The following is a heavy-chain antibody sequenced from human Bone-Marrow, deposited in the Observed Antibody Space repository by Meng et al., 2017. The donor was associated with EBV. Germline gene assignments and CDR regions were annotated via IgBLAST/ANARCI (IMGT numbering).Heavy chain of an antibody. V-gene: IGHV3-23*01. J-gene: IGHJ4*02. CDR2: IKGGGES. CDR1: GFTFSTFA. D-gene: IGHD1-26*01. CDR3: AKDLGVGATLRYYFDY. Sequence: EVQLLESGGGWGQPGGSLRLSCAASGFTFSTFAMSWVRQAPGKGLEWVSTIKGGGESYYADSVKGRFTISRDNSKNTLYLQMNSLRAEDTAVYYCAKDLGVGATLRYYFDYWGQGTMVTVSA.